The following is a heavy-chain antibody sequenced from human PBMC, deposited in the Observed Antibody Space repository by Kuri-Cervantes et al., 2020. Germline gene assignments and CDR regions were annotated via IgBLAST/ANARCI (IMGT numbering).Heavy chain of an antibody. D-gene: IGHD3-3*01. V-gene: IGHV1-18*01. CDR2: ISAYNGNT. Sequence: ASVKVSCKASGYTFTSYGISWVRQAPGQGLEWMGWISAYNGNTNYAQKLQGRVTMTTNTSTSTAYMELRSLRSDDTAVYYCARGGVVGPYYYYYYMDVWGKGTTVTVS. CDR3: ARGGVVGPYYYYYYMDV. CDR1: GYTFTSYG. J-gene: IGHJ6*03.